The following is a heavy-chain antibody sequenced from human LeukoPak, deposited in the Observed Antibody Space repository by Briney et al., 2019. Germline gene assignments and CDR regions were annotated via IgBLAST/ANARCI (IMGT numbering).Heavy chain of an antibody. CDR2: IYYSGST. CDR1: GGSISSYY. Sequence: SETLSLTCTVSGGSISSYYWSWIRQPPGKGLEWIGYIYYSGSTNYNPSLKSRVTISVDTSKNQFSLKLSSVTAADTAVYYCARGYYDNPYYFDYWGQGTLVTVSS. CDR3: ARGYYDNPYYFDY. V-gene: IGHV4-59*08. J-gene: IGHJ4*02. D-gene: IGHD3-9*01.